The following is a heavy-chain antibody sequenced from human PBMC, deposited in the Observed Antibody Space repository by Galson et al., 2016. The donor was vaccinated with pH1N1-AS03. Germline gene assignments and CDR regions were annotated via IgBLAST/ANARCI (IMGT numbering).Heavy chain of an antibody. Sequence: QSGAEVKKPGESLKISCKGSGYSFTNYWIGWVRQMPGKGLEWMGIIYPGDSYTRYSPSFQGQVTISSDKSITTAYLQWSNLKASDTAMYYCARHRLSVTHSFSTRGVDVWGKGTTVTVSS. CDR3: ARHRLSVTHSFSTRGVDV. V-gene: IGHV5-51*01. D-gene: IGHD5/OR15-5a*01. CDR2: IYPGDSYT. J-gene: IGHJ6*04. CDR1: GYSFTNYW.